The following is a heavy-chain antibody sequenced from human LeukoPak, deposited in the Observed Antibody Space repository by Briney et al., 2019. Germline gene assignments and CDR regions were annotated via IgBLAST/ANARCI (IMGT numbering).Heavy chain of an antibody. D-gene: IGHD6-13*01. V-gene: IGHV4-59*08. CDR1: KGSISSYY. CDR2: IYYSGST. Sequence: KPSETLSLTCTVSKGSISSYYWSWIRQPPGKGLEWIGDIYYSGSTNYNPSLKSRVTISVDTSKNQFSLKLSSVTAADTAVYYCARRRAEGGSNGHYNWFDPWGQGILVTVSS. CDR3: ARRRAEGGSNGHYNWFDP. J-gene: IGHJ5*02.